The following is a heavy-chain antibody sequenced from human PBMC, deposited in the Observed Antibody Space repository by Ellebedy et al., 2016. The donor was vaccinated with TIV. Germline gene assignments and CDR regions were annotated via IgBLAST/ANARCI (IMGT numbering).Heavy chain of an antibody. CDR1: GFTVSSNY. D-gene: IGHD2-8*02. J-gene: IGHJ1*01. CDR3: ARTDCSGRSCYSFFNH. V-gene: IGHV3-53*01. CDR2: QHSTDIP. Sequence: GESLKISCVASGFTVSSNYMFWVRQAPGKGLEWVALQHSTDIPYYADSVRGRFTVSRDDSQNKLFLQMNNLRGDDTAVYYCARTDCSGRSCYSFFNHWGQGTRVTVSS.